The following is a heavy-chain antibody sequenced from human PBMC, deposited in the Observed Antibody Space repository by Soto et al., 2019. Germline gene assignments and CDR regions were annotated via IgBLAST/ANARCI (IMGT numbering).Heavy chain of an antibody. CDR2: ISYDGSNK. D-gene: IGHD3-10*01. CDR3: ARVEGYGSGSYSFDY. J-gene: IGHJ4*02. CDR1: GFTFSSYG. V-gene: IGHV3-30*03. Sequence: QVQLVESGGGVVQPGRSLRLSCAASGFTFSSYGMHWVRQAPGKGLEWVAVISYDGSNKYYADSVKGRFTISRDKYKNTVYLQINSRGAEDTAVYYCARVEGYGSGSYSFDYWGQGILVTVSS.